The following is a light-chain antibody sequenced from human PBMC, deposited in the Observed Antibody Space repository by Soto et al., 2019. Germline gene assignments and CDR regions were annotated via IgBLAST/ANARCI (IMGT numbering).Light chain of an antibody. Sequence: EIVLTQSPGTLSLSPGERATLSCRASQSVRSDYLAWYQQKPGQAPRLHIYSASTRATGIPDRFTGSGSGTDFTLTISRLEPEDFAVYYCQQYGSLPRTFGQGTKVELK. V-gene: IGKV3-20*01. CDR3: QQYGSLPRT. CDR2: SAS. J-gene: IGKJ1*01. CDR1: QSVRSDY.